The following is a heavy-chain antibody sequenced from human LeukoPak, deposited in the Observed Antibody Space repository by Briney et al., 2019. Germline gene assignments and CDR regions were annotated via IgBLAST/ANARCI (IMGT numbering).Heavy chain of an antibody. J-gene: IGHJ3*02. CDR1: GGSISSYY. CDR3: ARDLGYDILTGPVNDAFDI. CDR2: IYHSGST. V-gene: IGHV4-59*12. D-gene: IGHD3-9*01. Sequence: SETLSLTCTVSGGSISSYYWSWIRQPPGKGLEWIGYIYHSGSTYYNPSLKSRVTISVDRSKNQFSLKLSSVTAADTAVYYCARDLGYDILTGPVNDAFDIWGQGTMVTVSS.